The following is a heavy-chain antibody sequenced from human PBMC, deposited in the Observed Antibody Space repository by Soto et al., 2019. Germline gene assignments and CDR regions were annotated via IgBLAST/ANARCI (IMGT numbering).Heavy chain of an antibody. V-gene: IGHV5-51*01. CDR2: IHPGDSDI. CDR1: DYSFTSYW. Sequence: GESLKISCRGSDYSFTSYWIGWVRQMPGKGLEWMVIIHPGDSDIKYSPSFQGQVTISADKSISTAYLQWNSLKASDTAMYYCSCRRIAVPPLSFFAVWGRGTMVTGSS. CDR3: SCRRIAVPPLSFFAV. D-gene: IGHD6-19*01. J-gene: IGHJ3*01.